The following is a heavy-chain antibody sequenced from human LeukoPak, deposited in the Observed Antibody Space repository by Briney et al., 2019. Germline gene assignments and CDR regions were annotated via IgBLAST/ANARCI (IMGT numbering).Heavy chain of an antibody. CDR2: ISSSSSYI. J-gene: IGHJ4*02. CDR1: GFTFSSYS. Sequence: KAGGSLRLSCAASGFTFSSYSMNWVRQAPGKGLEWVSSISSSSSYIYYADSVKGRFTISRDNAKNSLYLQMDSLSAEDTAVYYCAPHPGDGSGSHWGQGTLVTVSS. D-gene: IGHD6-19*01. CDR3: APHPGDGSGSH. V-gene: IGHV3-21*01.